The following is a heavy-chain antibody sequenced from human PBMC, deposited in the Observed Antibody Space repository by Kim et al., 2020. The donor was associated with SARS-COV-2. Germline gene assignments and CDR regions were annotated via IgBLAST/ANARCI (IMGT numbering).Heavy chain of an antibody. J-gene: IGHJ5*02. CDR3: ARGLGANWFDP. V-gene: IGHV4-59*09. CDR2: T. D-gene: IGHD3-16*01. Sequence: TTNNPTLKGRVTISVDTSNTQFSLKMSSVTATDTAVYYCARGLGANWFDPWGQGTLVTVSS.